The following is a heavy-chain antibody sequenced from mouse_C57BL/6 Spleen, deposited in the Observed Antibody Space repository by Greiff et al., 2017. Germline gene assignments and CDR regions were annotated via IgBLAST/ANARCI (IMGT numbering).Heavy chain of an antibody. CDR3: ARRASYYSNYDYAMDY. D-gene: IGHD2-5*01. Sequence: EVKLMESGGGLVQPGGSLKLSCAASGFTFSDYYMYWVRQTPEKRLEWVAYISNGGGSTYYPDTVKGRFTISRDNAKNTLYLQMSCLKSEDTAMYYCARRASYYSNYDYAMDYWGQGTSVTVSS. CDR2: ISNGGGST. J-gene: IGHJ4*01. CDR1: GFTFSDYY. V-gene: IGHV5-12*01.